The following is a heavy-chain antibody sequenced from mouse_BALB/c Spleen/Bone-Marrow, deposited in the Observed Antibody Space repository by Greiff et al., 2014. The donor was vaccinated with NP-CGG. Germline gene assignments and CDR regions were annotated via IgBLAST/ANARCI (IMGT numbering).Heavy chain of an antibody. CDR2: INPGSGGA. J-gene: IGHJ2*01. CDR3: ARFGRYYFDY. Sequence: QVQLQQSGAELVRPGTAVNVSCKASGYAFTNYLIEWVKRRPGQGLEWIGVINPGSGGANYNEKFKGKATLTAGKSSSTAYMQLSSLTSDDSAVYFCARFGRYYFDYWGQGTTLTVSS. CDR1: GYAFTNYL. V-gene: IGHV1-54*01.